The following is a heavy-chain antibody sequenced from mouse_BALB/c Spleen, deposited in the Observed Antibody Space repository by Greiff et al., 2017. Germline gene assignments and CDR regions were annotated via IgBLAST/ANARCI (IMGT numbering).Heavy chain of an antibody. J-gene: IGHJ4*01. CDR2: INPSTGYT. V-gene: IGHV1-7*01. CDR3: ARLGDGYYVSDY. D-gene: IGHD2-3*01. Sequence: VQLQQSGAELAKPGASVKMSCKASGYTFTSYWMHWVKQRPGQGLEWIGYINPSTGYTEYNQKFKDKATLTADKSSSTAYMQLSSLTSEDSAVYYCARLGDGYYVSDYWGQGTSVTVSS. CDR1: GYTFTSYW.